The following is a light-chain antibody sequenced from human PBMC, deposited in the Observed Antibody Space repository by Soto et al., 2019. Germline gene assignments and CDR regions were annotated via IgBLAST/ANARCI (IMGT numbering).Light chain of an antibody. Sequence: QSALTQPASVSGSPGQSITISCTGTSSDVGGYNHVSWYQQYPGKAPKVIIYELSNRPSGISNRFSGSKSGNTASLTISGRQAEDEADYYCSSYTSSSTLLYVFGTGTKLTVL. CDR3: SSYTSSSTLLYV. V-gene: IGLV2-14*01. CDR1: SSDVGGYNH. CDR2: ELS. J-gene: IGLJ1*01.